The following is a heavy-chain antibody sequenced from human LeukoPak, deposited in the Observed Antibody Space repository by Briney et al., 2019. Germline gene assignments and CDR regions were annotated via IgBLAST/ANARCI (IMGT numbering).Heavy chain of an antibody. CDR3: ATWGDFWSGNYGGY. CDR2: IKSKIDVGTT. V-gene: IGHV3-15*01. CDR1: GVTFNNAW. J-gene: IGHJ4*02. Sequence: GGSLRLSCAASGVTFNNAWMSWGRQAPGQGLEWGGRIKSKIDVGTTDYAAPVKGRFSISRDDSKNTVYLKMNRMKTEDTAVYYCATWGDFWSGNYGGYWGQGTLATVSS. D-gene: IGHD3-3*01.